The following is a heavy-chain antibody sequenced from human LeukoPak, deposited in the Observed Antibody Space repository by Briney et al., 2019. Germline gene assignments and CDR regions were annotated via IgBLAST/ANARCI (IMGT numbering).Heavy chain of an antibody. CDR1: GGTFSSYA. D-gene: IGHD3-3*01. Sequence: GASVKVSYKASGGTFSSYAISWVRQAPGQGLEWMGRIIPIFGTANYAQKFQGRVTITTDESTSTAYMELSSLRSEDTAVYYCARDRGNYDFWSGYLYWGQGTLVTVSS. CDR2: IIPIFGTA. J-gene: IGHJ4*02. CDR3: ARDRGNYDFWSGYLY. V-gene: IGHV1-69*05.